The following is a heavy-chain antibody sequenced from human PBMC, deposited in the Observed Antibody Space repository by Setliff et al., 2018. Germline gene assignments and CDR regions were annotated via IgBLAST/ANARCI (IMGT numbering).Heavy chain of an antibody. D-gene: IGHD3-22*01. V-gene: IGHV4-59*11. J-gene: IGHJ4*02. CDR1: PGSISRHY. Sequence: SETLSLTCTVSPGSISRHYWSWFRQAPGKGLEWIGYRHDNGERDYNPSLGSRVTISVDTSKNQFSLMLTSLTAADTAVYYCAREQGRSYYDSSGFDSWGQGTLVTV. CDR3: AREQGRSYYDSSGFDS. CDR2: RHDNGER.